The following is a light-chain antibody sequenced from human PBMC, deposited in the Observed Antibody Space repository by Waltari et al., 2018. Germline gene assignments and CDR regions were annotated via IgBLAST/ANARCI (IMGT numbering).Light chain of an antibody. CDR2: DAS. V-gene: IGKV3-11*01. Sequence: ESVLTHFPAILPFSPGERPTLSCRASQSVGTYLAWYHQRPGQSPRLLIYDASNRATGIPARFTGSGSETDFTLTISSLQPEDFAVYYCQQRRNWPLTFGGGTRVQI. CDR3: QQRRNWPLT. CDR1: QSVGTY. J-gene: IGKJ4*01.